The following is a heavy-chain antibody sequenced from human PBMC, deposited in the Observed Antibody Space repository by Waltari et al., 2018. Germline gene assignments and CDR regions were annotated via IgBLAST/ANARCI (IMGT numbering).Heavy chain of an antibody. V-gene: IGHV5-51*01. J-gene: IGHJ4*02. CDR3: ARHKTMAYSGSYYYFDY. CDR2: IYPGDSDT. Sequence: EVQLVQSGAEVKKPGESLKISCKGSGYSFTSYWIGWVRQMPGKGLEWIGIIYPGDSDTRYSPSFQGQVTISADKSISTAYLQWSSLKASDTAMYYCARHKTMAYSGSYYYFDYWGQGTLVTVSS. CDR1: GYSFTSYW. D-gene: IGHD1-26*01.